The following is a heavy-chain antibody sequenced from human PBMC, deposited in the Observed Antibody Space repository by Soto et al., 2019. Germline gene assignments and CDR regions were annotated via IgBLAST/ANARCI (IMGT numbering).Heavy chain of an antibody. Sequence: GESLKISCKGSGYSFTIYWISWVRQMPGKGLEWMGRIDPSDSYTNYSPSFQGHVTISADKSISTAYLQWSSLKASDTAMYYCARLLYKGVVPATHNWFDPWGQGTLVTVSS. V-gene: IGHV5-10-1*01. CDR2: IDPSDSYT. CDR3: ARLLYKGVVPATHNWFDP. CDR1: GYSFTIYW. D-gene: IGHD2-2*01. J-gene: IGHJ5*02.